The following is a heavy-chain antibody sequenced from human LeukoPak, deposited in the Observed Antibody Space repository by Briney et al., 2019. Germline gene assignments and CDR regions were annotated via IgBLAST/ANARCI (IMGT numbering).Heavy chain of an antibody. CDR3: AREEAPRTYYYGSGSHSYCYYGMDV. Sequence: ASVKVSCKASGYTFTSYGISWVRHAPGQGLEWMGWISAYNGNTNYAQKLQGRVTMTTDTSTSTAYMELRSLRSDDTAVYYCAREEAPRTYYYGSGSHSYCYYGMDVWGQGTTVTVSS. CDR1: GYTFTSYG. D-gene: IGHD3-10*01. V-gene: IGHV1-18*01. J-gene: IGHJ6*02. CDR2: ISAYNGNT.